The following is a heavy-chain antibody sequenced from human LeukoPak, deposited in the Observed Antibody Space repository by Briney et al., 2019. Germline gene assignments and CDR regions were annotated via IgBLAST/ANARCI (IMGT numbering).Heavy chain of an antibody. CDR3: VKSVGSWYEE. V-gene: IGHV3-64D*06. Sequence: GGSLRLSCSASGITLSYYGMHWVRQAPGKGLEYVSGISSCGLSKYYEDSVKGRFTISRDPSKNTLYLQMSSLRAEDTAVYYCVKSVGSWYEEWGQGTLVTVS. J-gene: IGHJ4*02. CDR1: GITLSYYG. CDR2: ISSCGLSK. D-gene: IGHD2-15*01.